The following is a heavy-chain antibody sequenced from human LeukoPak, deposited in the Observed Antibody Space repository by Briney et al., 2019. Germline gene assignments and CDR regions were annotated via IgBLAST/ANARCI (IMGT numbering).Heavy chain of an antibody. D-gene: IGHD4-17*01. Sequence: GGSLRLSCAASEFSVGSNYMTWVRQAPGKGLEWVSLIYSGGSTYYADSVKGRFTISRDNSKNTLYLQMNSLRAEDTAVYYCAKVSYGGPWGQGTLVTVSS. CDR1: EFSVGSNY. J-gene: IGHJ5*02. CDR2: IYSGGST. V-gene: IGHV3-66*01. CDR3: AKVSYGGP.